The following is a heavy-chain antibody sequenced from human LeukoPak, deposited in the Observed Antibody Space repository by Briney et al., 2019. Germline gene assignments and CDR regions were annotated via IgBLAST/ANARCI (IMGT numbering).Heavy chain of an antibody. V-gene: IGHV4-30-4*01. J-gene: IGHJ3*02. CDR3: ARGHPIGTFEI. CDR1: GGSINSGDYY. D-gene: IGHD1-26*01. Sequence: PSQTLSLTCTVSGGSINSGDYYWSWIRQPPGKGLEWIGHIYYSGSTYYNPSLKSRVTISVDTSKNQFSLKLSSVTAADTAVYYCARGHPIGTFEIWGQGTMVIVSS. CDR2: IYYSGST.